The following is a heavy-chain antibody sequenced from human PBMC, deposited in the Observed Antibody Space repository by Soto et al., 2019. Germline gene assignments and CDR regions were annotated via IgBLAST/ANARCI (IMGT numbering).Heavy chain of an antibody. J-gene: IGHJ6*02. D-gene: IGHD3-22*01. Sequence: QVQLVQSGAEMQQPGASVRVSCKASGGTFSKYAFSWVRQAPGQGLEWLGGTIPMFGTPNYAQKFQGRVAISADESTATVYMELSSLRSEDTAVYFCARPLRDRNYYYGMAVWGQGTTVTV. CDR1: GGTFSKYA. V-gene: IGHV1-69*01. CDR2: TIPMFGTP. CDR3: ARPLRDRNYYYGMAV.